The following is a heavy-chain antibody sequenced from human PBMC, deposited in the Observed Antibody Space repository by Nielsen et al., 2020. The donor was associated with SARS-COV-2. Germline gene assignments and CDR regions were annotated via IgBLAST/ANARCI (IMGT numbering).Heavy chain of an antibody. CDR1: GFTFSSYA. V-gene: IGHV3-23*01. CDR3: AKHEDIVVVPAALTL. CDR2: ISGSGSST. J-gene: IGHJ4*02. Sequence: GESLKISCAASGFTFSSYAMSWVRQAPGKGLEWVSAISGSGSSTYYADSVKGRFTISRDNSKNTLYLQMNSLRAEDTAVYYCAKHEDIVVVPAALTLWGQGTLVTVSS. D-gene: IGHD2-2*01.